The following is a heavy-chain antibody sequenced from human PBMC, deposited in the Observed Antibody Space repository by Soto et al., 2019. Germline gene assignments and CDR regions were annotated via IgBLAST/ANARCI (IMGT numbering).Heavy chain of an antibody. CDR2: ISYDGSNK. CDR1: GFTISHYG. J-gene: IGHJ4*02. Sequence: QVQLVESGGGVDQPGRSLRLSCAASGFTISHYGIHWVRQAPGKGLEWLAVISYDGSNKHYADSVKGRFTVSRDNSKNTLYLQMNSLRAEDTAVYFCARYSGKYQGPIDYSGQGTLVTVSS. V-gene: IGHV3-30*03. CDR3: ARYSGKYQGPIDY. D-gene: IGHD1-26*01.